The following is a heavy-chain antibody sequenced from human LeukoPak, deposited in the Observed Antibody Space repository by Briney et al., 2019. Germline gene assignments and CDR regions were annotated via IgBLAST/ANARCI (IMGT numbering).Heavy chain of an antibody. V-gene: IGHV3-23*01. D-gene: IGHD6-19*01. CDR1: GFTFSSYA. Sequence: GGFLRLSCAASGFTFSSYAMSWVRQAPGKGLEWVSSISGDGDTYYTDSVEGRFTLSRDNSRNTLYLQMNSLRAEDTAVYYCARSRSGSVAGTSDYWGQGTLVIVSS. CDR3: ARSRSGSVAGTSDY. CDR2: ISGDGDT. J-gene: IGHJ4*02.